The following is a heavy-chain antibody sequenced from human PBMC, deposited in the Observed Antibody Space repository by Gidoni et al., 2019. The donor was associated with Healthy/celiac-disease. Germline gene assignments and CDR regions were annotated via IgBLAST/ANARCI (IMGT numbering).Heavy chain of an antibody. CDR1: GFPFSSYS. J-gene: IGHJ6*02. CDR3: ARDMSGSYSLRYYYYYYGMDV. D-gene: IGHD1-26*01. V-gene: IGHV3-48*01. Sequence: VQLVESGGGLVQPGGSLRLSCAASGFPFSSYSMNWVRQAPGKGLEWVAYISSSSSTRYYADSVNGRFTISRDNAKNSLYLQMNSLRAEDTAVYYCARDMSGSYSLRYYYYYYGMDVWGQGTTVTVSS. CDR2: ISSSSSTR.